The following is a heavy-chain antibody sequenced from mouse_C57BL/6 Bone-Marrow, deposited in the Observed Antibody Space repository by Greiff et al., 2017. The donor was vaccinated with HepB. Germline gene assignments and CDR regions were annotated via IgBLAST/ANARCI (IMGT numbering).Heavy chain of an antibody. V-gene: IGHV5-12*01. CDR2: ISNGGGST. CDR1: GFTFSDYY. CDR3: ARRYYYGSSYMGAMDY. Sequence: EVKVVESGGGLVQPGGSLKLSCAASGFTFSDYYMYWVRQTPEKRLEWVAYISNGGGSTYYPDTVKGRFTISRDNAKNTLYLQMSCLKSEDTAMYYCARRYYYGSSYMGAMDYWGQGTSVTVSS. J-gene: IGHJ4*01. D-gene: IGHD1-1*01.